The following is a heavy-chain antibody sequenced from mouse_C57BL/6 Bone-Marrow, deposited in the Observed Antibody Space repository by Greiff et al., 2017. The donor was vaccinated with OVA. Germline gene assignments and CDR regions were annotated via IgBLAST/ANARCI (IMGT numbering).Heavy chain of an antibody. V-gene: IGHV1-15*01. CDR1: GYTFTDYE. CDR2: IDPETGGT. D-gene: IGHD1-1*01. J-gene: IGHJ1*03. Sequence: VQLQESGAELVRPGASVTLSCKASGYTFTDYEMHWVKQTPVHGLEWIGAIDPETGGTAYNQKFKGKAILTADKSSSTAYMELRSLTSEDSAAYYGTAYYYGSSWYFDVWGTGTTVTVSS. CDR3: TAYYYGSSWYFDV.